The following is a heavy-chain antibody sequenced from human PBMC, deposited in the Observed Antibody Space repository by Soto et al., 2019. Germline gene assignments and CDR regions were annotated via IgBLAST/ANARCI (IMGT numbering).Heavy chain of an antibody. J-gene: IGHJ4*02. CDR2: IYYSGST. Sequence: SETLSLTCTVSGGSISSGGYYWSWIRQHPGKGLEWIGYIYYSGSTYYNPSLKSRVTISVDTSKNQFSLKLSSVTAADTAVYYCARISIFGVVPPLAHYYFDYWGQGTLVTVSS. CDR3: ARISIFGVVPPLAHYYFDY. D-gene: IGHD3-3*01. V-gene: IGHV4-31*03. CDR1: GGSISSGGYY.